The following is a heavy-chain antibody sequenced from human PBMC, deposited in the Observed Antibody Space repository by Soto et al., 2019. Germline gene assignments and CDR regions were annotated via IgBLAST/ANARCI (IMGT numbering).Heavy chain of an antibody. J-gene: IGHJ4*02. CDR3: ASREAVYFDY. Sequence: SETLSLTCAVSGGSISSSNWWSWVRQPPGKGLEWIGEIYHSGSINYNPSLKSRVTTSVDKSQNQFSLELRSVTAADTAVYYCASREAVYFDYWGPGTLVTVSS. CDR2: IYHSGSI. D-gene: IGHD1-26*01. CDR1: GGSISSSNW. V-gene: IGHV4-4*02.